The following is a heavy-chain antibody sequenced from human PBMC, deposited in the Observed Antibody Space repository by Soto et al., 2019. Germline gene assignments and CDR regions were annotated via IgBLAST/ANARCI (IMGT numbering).Heavy chain of an antibody. V-gene: IGHV3-74*01. CDR1: GFTFSSYW. CDR2: INSDGSST. CDR3: VRGEGAWETY. J-gene: IGHJ4*02. Sequence: EVQLMESGGGLVQPGGSLRLSCAASGFTFSSYWMHWVRQAPGKGLVWVSRINSDGSSTTYADSVKGRFTISRDNAKNTLYLQMNRLRAEDTAVYYCVRGEGAWETYWGQGTLVPVSS. D-gene: IGHD1-26*01.